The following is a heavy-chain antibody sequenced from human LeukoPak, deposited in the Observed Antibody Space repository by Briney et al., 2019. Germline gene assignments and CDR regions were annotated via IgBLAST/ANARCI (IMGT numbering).Heavy chain of an antibody. V-gene: IGHV5-51*01. CDR2: IYPGDSDT. Sequence: GESLKISCKGSGYSFTSYWIGWVRQMPGKGLEWMGIIYPGDSDTRYSPSFKGQVTISADKSISTAYLQWSSLKASDTAMYYCARLGGGRLRYFEFDPWGQGTLVTVSS. J-gene: IGHJ5*02. CDR3: ARLGGGRLRYFEFDP. D-gene: IGHD3-9*01. CDR1: GYSFTSYW.